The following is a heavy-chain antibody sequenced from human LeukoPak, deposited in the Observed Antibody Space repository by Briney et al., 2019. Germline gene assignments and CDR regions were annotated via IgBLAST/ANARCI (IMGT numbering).Heavy chain of an antibody. Sequence: GGSLRLPCAASGFTFSGYWMSWVRQAPGKGLEWVANIKQDGSEKYYVDSVKGRFTISRDNAKNSLDLQMNSLRAEDTAVYYCARVGYCSDSSCHAAGWYFDLWGRGTLVTVSS. D-gene: IGHD2-2*01. CDR2: IKQDGSEK. V-gene: IGHV3-7*01. J-gene: IGHJ2*01. CDR3: ARVGYCSDSSCHAAGWYFDL. CDR1: GFTFSGYW.